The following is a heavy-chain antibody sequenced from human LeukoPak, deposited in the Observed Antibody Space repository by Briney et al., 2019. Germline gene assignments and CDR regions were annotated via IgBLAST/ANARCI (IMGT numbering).Heavy chain of an antibody. CDR3: ARVYGDYSNWFDP. D-gene: IGHD4-17*01. CDR2: MYHSGST. J-gene: IGHJ5*02. CDR1: GYSISSGYY. V-gene: IGHV4-38-2*02. Sequence: SETLSLTCTVSGYSISSGYYWGWIRPPPGKGLEWIGSMYHSGSTYYNPSLKSRVTISVDTSKNQFSLKLSSVTAADTAVYYCARVYGDYSNWFDPWGQGTLVTVSS.